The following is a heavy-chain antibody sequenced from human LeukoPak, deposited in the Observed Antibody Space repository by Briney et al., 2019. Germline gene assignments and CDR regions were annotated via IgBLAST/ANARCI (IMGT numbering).Heavy chain of an antibody. Sequence: GGSLRLSCAASGFTFSSYSMNWVRQAPGKGREWVSYISSSSSTIYYADSVKGGFTISRDNAKNSLYLQMNSLRAEDTAVYYCARVRGGSYYGPFFDCWGQGTLVTVSS. J-gene: IGHJ4*02. CDR3: ARVRGGSYYGPFFDC. CDR2: ISSSSSTI. D-gene: IGHD1-26*01. V-gene: IGHV3-48*01. CDR1: GFTFSSYS.